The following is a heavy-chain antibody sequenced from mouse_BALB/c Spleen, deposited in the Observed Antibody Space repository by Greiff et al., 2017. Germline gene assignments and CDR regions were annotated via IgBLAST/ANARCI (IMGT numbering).Heavy chain of an antibody. CDR1: GFTFSSYA. D-gene: IGHD2-4*01. V-gene: IGHV5-6-5*01. Sequence: EVMLVESGGGLVKPGGSLKLSCAASGFTFSSYAMSWVRQTPEKRLEWVASISSGGSTYYPDSVKGRFTISRDNARNILYLQMSSLRSEDTAMYYCARFYDYDPFMDYWGQGTSVTVSS. J-gene: IGHJ4*01. CDR3: ARFYDYDPFMDY. CDR2: ISSGGST.